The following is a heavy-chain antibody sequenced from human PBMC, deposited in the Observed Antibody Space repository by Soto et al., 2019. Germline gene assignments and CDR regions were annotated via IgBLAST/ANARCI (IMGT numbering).Heavy chain of an antibody. Sequence: QVQLVQSGAEVKKPGASVKVSCKASGYTFTSYGISWVRQAPGQGLEWMGWISAYNGNTTYAQKVQGRVTMTTDTSTSTAYRELRSLRSDDTAVYYWARAVAGPQNFDYWGQGTLVTVSS. V-gene: IGHV1-18*01. CDR1: GYTFTSYG. CDR3: ARAVAGPQNFDY. CDR2: ISAYNGNT. D-gene: IGHD6-19*01. J-gene: IGHJ4*02.